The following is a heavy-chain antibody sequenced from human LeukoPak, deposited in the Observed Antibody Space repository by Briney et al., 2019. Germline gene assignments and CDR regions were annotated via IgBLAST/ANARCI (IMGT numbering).Heavy chain of an antibody. CDR2: IYYSGST. J-gene: IGHJ3*02. CDR1: GGSISGYY. Sequence: SETLSLTCTASGGSISGYYWSWIRQPPGKGLEWIGYIYYSGSTNYNPSLKSRVTISVDTSKNQFSLKLSSVTAADTAVYYCASSYYDSSGSDAFDIWGQGTMVTVSS. D-gene: IGHD3-22*01. V-gene: IGHV4-59*01. CDR3: ASSYYDSSGSDAFDI.